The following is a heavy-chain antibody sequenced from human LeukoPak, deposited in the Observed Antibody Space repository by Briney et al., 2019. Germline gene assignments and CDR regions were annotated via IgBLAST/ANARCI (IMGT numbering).Heavy chain of an antibody. D-gene: IGHD5-12*01. CDR3: ARGSVDNFRYFDL. Sequence: SETLSLTCIVSDGSITSYYWSWIRQPAGKGLVWIGRIYPSGTTFYNPSLKSRVTMSVDTSQNQFSLRLRSVTAADTAVYYCARGSVDNFRYFDLWGRGTLVTVSS. V-gene: IGHV4-4*07. CDR2: IYPSGTT. CDR1: DGSITSYY. J-gene: IGHJ2*01.